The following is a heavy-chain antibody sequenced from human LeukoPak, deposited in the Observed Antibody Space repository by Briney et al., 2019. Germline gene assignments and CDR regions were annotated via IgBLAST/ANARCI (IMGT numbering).Heavy chain of an antibody. CDR2: ITTSSTYI. CDR1: GFTFSSYT. V-gene: IGHV3-21*01. J-gene: IGHJ4*02. D-gene: IGHD3-10*01. Sequence: PGGSLRLSCAASGFTFSSYTMNWVRQAPGKGLEWVSSITTSSTYIYYADSVRGRFTISRDNAKNSLYLRMSSLRVEDTAVYYCARGEGYYASGSYYIDYWSQGTLVTVSS. CDR3: ARGEGYYASGSYYIDY.